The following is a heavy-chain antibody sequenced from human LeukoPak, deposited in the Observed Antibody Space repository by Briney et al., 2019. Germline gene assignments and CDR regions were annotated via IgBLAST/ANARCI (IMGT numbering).Heavy chain of an antibody. CDR1: GGSISSSSYY. V-gene: IGHV4-39*07. D-gene: IGHD1-26*01. CDR2: IYYSGST. CDR3: ARSLEWELPGGFDY. J-gene: IGHJ4*02. Sequence: SETLSLTCTVSGGSISSSSYYWGWIRQPPGKGLEWIGSIYYSGSTYYNPSLKSRVTISVDTSKNQFSLKLSSVTAADTAVYYCARSLEWELPGGFDYWGQGTLVTVSS.